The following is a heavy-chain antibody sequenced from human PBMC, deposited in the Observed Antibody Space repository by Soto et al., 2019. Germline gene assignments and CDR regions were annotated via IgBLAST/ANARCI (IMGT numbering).Heavy chain of an antibody. D-gene: IGHD2-8*01. CDR1: GFTFSSYA. CDR2: ISGSGGST. CDR3: AKDLYAWVDAFDI. J-gene: IGHJ3*02. Sequence: PGGSLRLSCAASGFTFSSYAMSWVRQAPGKGLEWVSAISGSGGSTYYADSVKGRFTISRDNSKNTLYLQMNSLRAEDTAVFYCAKDLYAWVDAFDIWGQGTMVTVSS. V-gene: IGHV3-23*01.